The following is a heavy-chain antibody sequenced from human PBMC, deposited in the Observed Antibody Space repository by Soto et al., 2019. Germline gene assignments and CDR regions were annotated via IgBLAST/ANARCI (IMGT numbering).Heavy chain of an antibody. CDR2: ITNSGGST. Sequence: GGSLRLSCAASGFTFSLYAMSWVRQAPGKGLEWVSGITNSGGSTYYADSVKGRFTISRDNSKNTLYLQMNSLRVDDTAVYYCAKATTRSGWLFEYWGPGTLVTVSS. V-gene: IGHV3-23*01. CDR3: AKATTRSGWLFEY. J-gene: IGHJ4*02. D-gene: IGHD6-19*01. CDR1: GFTFSLYA.